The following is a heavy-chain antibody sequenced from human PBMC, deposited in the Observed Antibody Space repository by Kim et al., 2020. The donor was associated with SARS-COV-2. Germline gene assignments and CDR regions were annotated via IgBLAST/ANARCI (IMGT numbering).Heavy chain of an antibody. CDR1: GFTFSSYS. D-gene: IGHD6-13*01. V-gene: IGHV3-21*01. CDR3: ARRGPSSSWAFDY. Sequence: GGSLRLSCAASGFTFSSYSMNWVRQAPGKGLEWVSSISSSSSYIYYADSVKGRFTISRDNAKNSLYLQMNSLRAEDTAVYYCARRGPSSSWAFDYWGQGTLVTVSS. J-gene: IGHJ4*02. CDR2: ISSSSSYI.